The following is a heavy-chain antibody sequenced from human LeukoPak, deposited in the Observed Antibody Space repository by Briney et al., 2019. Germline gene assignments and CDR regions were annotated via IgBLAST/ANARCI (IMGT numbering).Heavy chain of an antibody. V-gene: IGHV3-21*01. CDR1: GFTFSSYS. CDR2: ISSSSSYI. J-gene: IGHJ4*02. D-gene: IGHD6-6*01. Sequence: PGGSLRLSCAASGFTFSSYSMNWVRQAPGKGLEWVSSISSSSSYIYYADSVKGRFTISRDNAKNSLYLQMNSLRAEDTAVYYCAREYGIAARPDSGDYWGQGTLVTVSS. CDR3: AREYGIAARPDSGDY.